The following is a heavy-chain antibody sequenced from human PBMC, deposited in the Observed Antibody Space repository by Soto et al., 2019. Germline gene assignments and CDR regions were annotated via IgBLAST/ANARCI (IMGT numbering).Heavy chain of an antibody. CDR3: ARDGVATIRRKDYYYYGMDV. Sequence: SETLSLTCTVSGGSISSYYWSWIRQPPGKGLEWIGYIYYSGSTNYNPSLKSRVTISVDTSKNQFSLKLSSVTAADTAVYYCARDGVATIRRKDYYYYGMDVWGQGTTVTVSS. CDR1: GGSISSYY. J-gene: IGHJ6*02. V-gene: IGHV4-59*01. CDR2: IYYSGST. D-gene: IGHD5-12*01.